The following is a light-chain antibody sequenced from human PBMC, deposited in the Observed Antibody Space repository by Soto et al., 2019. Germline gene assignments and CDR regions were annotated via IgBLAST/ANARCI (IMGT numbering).Light chain of an antibody. CDR3: QSYESSLSGWV. CDR2: GNS. CDR1: SSNIGAGYN. V-gene: IGLV1-40*01. J-gene: IGLJ3*02. Sequence: QSVLTQPPSVSGAPGQRVTISSTGSSSNIGAGYNVHWYKQLPGTAPKLLIYGNSNRPSGVPDRFSGSKSGTSASLAITGLQAEDEADYYCQSYESSLSGWVFGGGTKLTVL.